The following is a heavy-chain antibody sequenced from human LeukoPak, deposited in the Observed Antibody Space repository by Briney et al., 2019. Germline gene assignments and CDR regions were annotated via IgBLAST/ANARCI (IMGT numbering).Heavy chain of an antibody. CDR3: ARASSSWYYFDY. J-gene: IGHJ4*02. CDR1: GYTLTELS. V-gene: IGHV1-24*01. D-gene: IGHD6-13*01. CDR2: FDPEDGET. Sequence: GASVKVSCKVSGYTLTELSMHWVRQAPGKGLEWMGGFDPEDGETIYAQKFQGRVTITADESTSTAYMELSSLRSEDTAVYYCARASSSWYYFDYWGQGTLVTVSS.